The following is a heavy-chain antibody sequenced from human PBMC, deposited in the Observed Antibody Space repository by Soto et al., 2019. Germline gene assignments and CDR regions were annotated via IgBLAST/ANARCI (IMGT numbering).Heavy chain of an antibody. CDR2: VSDTGANT. J-gene: IGHJ4*02. CDR1: GFTFSGYS. CDR3: TKNPRPSGWIWYEY. V-gene: IGHV3-23*01. D-gene: IGHD6-19*01. Sequence: EVQLLESGGGLVQPGGSLRLSCAASGFTFSGYSMSWVRQAPGKGLEWVSSVSDTGANTNYADSVKGRFTISRDNSKNTLYLQMSSLGVEDTAVYYCTKNPRPSGWIWYEYRGQGTLVTVSS.